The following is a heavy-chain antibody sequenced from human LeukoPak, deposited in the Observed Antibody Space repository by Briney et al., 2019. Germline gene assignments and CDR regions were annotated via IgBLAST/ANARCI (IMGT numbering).Heavy chain of an antibody. V-gene: IGHV3-21*01. D-gene: IGHD3-22*01. CDR2: ISSSSSYI. CDR3: AKVHPKYYYDSSGYYGKD. CDR1: GFTFSSYS. J-gene: IGHJ4*02. Sequence: GGSLRLSCAASGFTFSSYSMNWVRQAPGKGLEWVSSISSSSSYIYYADSVKGRFTISRDNAKNSLYLQMNSLRAEDTAVYYCAKVHPKYYYDSSGYYGKDWGQGTLVTVSS.